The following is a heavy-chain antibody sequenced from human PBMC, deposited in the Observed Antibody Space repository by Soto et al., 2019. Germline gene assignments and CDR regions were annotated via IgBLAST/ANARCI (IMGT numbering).Heavy chain of an antibody. CDR1: GGSISSYY. Sequence: SETLSLTCTVSGGSISSYYWSWIRQPPGKGLEWIGYIYYSGSTNYNPSLKSRVTISVDTSKNQFSLKLSSVTAADTAVYYCVRERYSDTKPIGNWFDPWGQGTLVTVSS. CDR3: VRERYSDTKPIGNWFDP. D-gene: IGHD2-8*01. V-gene: IGHV4-59*01. J-gene: IGHJ5*02. CDR2: IYYSGST.